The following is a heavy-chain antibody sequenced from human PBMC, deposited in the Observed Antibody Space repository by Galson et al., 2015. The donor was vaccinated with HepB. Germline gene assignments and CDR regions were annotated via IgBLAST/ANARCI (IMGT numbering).Heavy chain of an antibody. CDR3: GKEVYSGYVSGRWPIDY. CDR2: ISWDGGST. V-gene: IGHV3-43*01. J-gene: IGHJ4*02. D-gene: IGHD5-12*01. Sequence: SLRLSCAASGFTFDAYTMHWVRQAPGKGLEWVSLISWDGGSTYYADSVKGRFTISRDNSKSSLYLQMNSLRSEDTALYYCGKEVYSGYVSGRWPIDYWGQGTLVTVSS. CDR1: GFTFDAYT.